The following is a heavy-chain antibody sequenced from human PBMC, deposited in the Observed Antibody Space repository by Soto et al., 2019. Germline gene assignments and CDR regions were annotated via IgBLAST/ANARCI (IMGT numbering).Heavy chain of an antibody. CDR1: GFTFGDSY. J-gene: IGHJ5*02. D-gene: IGHD2-15*01. CDR3: VRGGGGGMFDP. Sequence: PGGSLRLSCAGSGFTFGDSYMSWIRQAPGKGLEWLSYISPGSRYPAYADSVKGRFTISRDNAKRSLYLQMMSLTAEDTAIYYCVRGGGGGMFDPWGQGTMVTVSS. V-gene: IGHV3-11*06. CDR2: ISPGSRYP.